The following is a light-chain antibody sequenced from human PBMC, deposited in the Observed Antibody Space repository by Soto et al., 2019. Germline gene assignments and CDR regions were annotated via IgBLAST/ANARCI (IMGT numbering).Light chain of an antibody. J-gene: IGKJ4*01. Sequence: EVVMTQSPATLSVSRGDGAALSCRASQGVGSNLAWYQQKPGQAPRLLVYGASTRATGVPARFSGSGAGTEFTLTISSLQSEDFAVYYCQHYVTWPLTFGGGTKVESK. CDR2: GAS. V-gene: IGKV3-15*01. CDR1: QGVGSN. CDR3: QHYVTWPLT.